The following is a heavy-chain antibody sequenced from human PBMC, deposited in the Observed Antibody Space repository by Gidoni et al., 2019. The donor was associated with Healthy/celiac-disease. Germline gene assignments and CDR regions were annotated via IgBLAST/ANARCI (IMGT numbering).Heavy chain of an antibody. CDR1: GGSINSSTSY. CDR2: IYYSGST. J-gene: IGHJ4*02. Sequence: QLQLQESGPGMAKPSETLSLSSTVSGGSINSSTSYWGWIRHPTGEGLEWIGSIYYSGSTYYNPSLMSRVTISVDTSKNQFSLKLSSVTAADTAVYYCARVRRGDDELWSGNGGFDYWGQGTLVTVSS. V-gene: IGHV4-39*07. D-gene: IGHD3-3*01. CDR3: ARVRRGDDELWSGNGGFDY.